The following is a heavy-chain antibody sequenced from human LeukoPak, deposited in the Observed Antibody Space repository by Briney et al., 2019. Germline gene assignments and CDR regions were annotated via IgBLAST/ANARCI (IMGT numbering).Heavy chain of an antibody. CDR3: AREGSYPPYYFDY. D-gene: IGHD1-26*01. J-gene: IGHJ4*02. V-gene: IGHV3-53*01. Sequence: GGSLRLSCAVSGFTVSSNYMSWVRQAPGKGLEWVSVLYSGGNTYYAGSVKGRFTISRDNSKNTLYLQMNSLRAEDTAVYYCAREGSYPPYYFDYWGQGTLVTVSS. CDR2: LYSGGNT. CDR1: GFTVSSNY.